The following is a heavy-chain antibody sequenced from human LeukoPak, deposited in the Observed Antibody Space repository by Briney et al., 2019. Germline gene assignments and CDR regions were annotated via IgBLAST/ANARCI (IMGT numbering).Heavy chain of an antibody. CDR2: ITDDGGST. D-gene: IGHD6-6*01. CDR3: AKTRSSGNAY. CDR1: GLTFNTYA. V-gene: IGHV3-23*01. J-gene: IGHJ4*02. Sequence: GGSLRLSCAVSGLTFNTYAMNWVRQAPGKGLEWVSSITDDGGSTYYADSVKGRFTISRDKSKNTLFLQMNSLRGDDTAVYYCAKTRSSGNAYWGQGTLVTVSS.